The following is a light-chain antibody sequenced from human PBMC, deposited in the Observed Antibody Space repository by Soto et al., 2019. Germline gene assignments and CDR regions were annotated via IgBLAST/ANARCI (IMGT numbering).Light chain of an antibody. CDR2: DDN. CDR3: GSWDSSLGAYV. V-gene: IGLV1-51*01. CDR1: SSNIGGNS. Sequence: QSVLTQPPSVSAAPGQKVTISCSGSSSNIGGNSVSWYQQLPGTAPKLLIYDDNKRPSGIPDRFSGSKSSTSATLGITGFQTGDEADYYCGSWDSSLGAYVFGTGTKVTVL. J-gene: IGLJ1*01.